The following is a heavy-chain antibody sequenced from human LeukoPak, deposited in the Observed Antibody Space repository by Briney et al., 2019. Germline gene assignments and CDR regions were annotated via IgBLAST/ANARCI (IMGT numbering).Heavy chain of an antibody. Sequence: GGSLRLSCAASGFTFSRYSMIWVRQAPGKGLQWVSYISSSSSTIYYADSVKGRFTISRDNAKNSLFLQMSSLRVEDTAVYFCARGSFHHYPYFWGQGTLVTVSS. CDR3: ARGSFHHYPYF. V-gene: IGHV3-48*01. J-gene: IGHJ4*02. D-gene: IGHD2/OR15-2a*01. CDR1: GFTFSRYS. CDR2: ISSSSSTI.